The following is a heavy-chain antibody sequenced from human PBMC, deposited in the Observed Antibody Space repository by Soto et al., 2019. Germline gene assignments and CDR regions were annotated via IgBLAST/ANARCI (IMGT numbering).Heavy chain of an antibody. V-gene: IGHV6-1*01. CDR1: VDSLSSNSAA. Sequence: PSRTLSLSCAISVDSLSSNSAAWNWIRQSPSRGLEWLGRTYYRSKWYNDYAVSVKSRITINPDTSKNQFSLQLNSVTPEDTAVYYCARVGYSSGCYFDPYYYYGMDVWGQGTTVTVSS. D-gene: IGHD6-19*01. J-gene: IGHJ6*02. CDR2: TYYRSKWYN. CDR3: ARVGYSSGCYFDPYYYYGMDV.